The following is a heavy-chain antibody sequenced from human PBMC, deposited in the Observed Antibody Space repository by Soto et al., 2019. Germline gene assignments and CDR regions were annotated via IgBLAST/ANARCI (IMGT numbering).Heavy chain of an antibody. CDR1: GYSFTSYW. CDR3: ASRRGYYYDSSGSLDAFDI. J-gene: IGHJ3*02. CDR2: IYPGDSDT. V-gene: IGHV5-51*01. Sequence: GESLKISCKGSGYSFTSYWIGRVRQMPGKGLEWMGIIYPGDSDTRYSPSFQGQVTISADKSISTAYLQWSSLKASDTAMYYCASRRGYYYDSSGSLDAFDIWGQGTMVTVSS. D-gene: IGHD3-22*01.